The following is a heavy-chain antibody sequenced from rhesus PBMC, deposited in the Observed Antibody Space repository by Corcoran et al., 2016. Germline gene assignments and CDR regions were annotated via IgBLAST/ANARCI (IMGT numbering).Heavy chain of an antibody. CDR2: IYGSSGST. V-gene: IGHV4-147*01. Sequence: QVQLQESGPGLVKPSETLSLTCAVSGYSISSNYWSWIRQPPGKGLEWIGYIYGSSGSTYSNPSLKSRVTISTDTSKNQFSLKLSSVTAADTAVYYCARVARTVTTLDYWGQGVLVTVSS. D-gene: IGHD4-23*01. CDR3: ARVARTVTTLDY. CDR1: GYSISSNY. J-gene: IGHJ4*01.